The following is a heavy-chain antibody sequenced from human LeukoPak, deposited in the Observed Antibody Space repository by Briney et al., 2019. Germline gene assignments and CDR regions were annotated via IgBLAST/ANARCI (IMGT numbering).Heavy chain of an antibody. V-gene: IGHV3-48*02. CDR2: IRSSVNPV. Sequence: GRSLRLSCAASALTFSGYSMNWVRQAPGKRLEWGSYIRSSVNPVYSADSVKGRFTISRDNAKNSLYLQMNSLRDEDTAVYHCVRDPDALDYWGQGTLVTVSS. J-gene: IGHJ4*02. CDR3: VRDPDALDY. CDR1: ALTFSGYS.